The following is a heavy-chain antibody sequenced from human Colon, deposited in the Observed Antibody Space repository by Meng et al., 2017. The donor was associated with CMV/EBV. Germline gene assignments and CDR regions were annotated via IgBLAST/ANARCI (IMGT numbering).Heavy chain of an antibody. Sequence: GGSLRLSCAASGFTFSRNAMHWVRQAPGKGLEWVAVISYDGSNKYYADSVKGRFTISRDNSKNTLYLQMNSLRPEDTAVYYCANEGGGQVAWTWLDPWGQGTLVTVSS. J-gene: IGHJ5*02. CDR1: GFTFSRNA. CDR2: ISYDGSNK. V-gene: IGHV3-30-3*02. D-gene: IGHD3-10*01. CDR3: ANEGGGQVAWTWLDP.